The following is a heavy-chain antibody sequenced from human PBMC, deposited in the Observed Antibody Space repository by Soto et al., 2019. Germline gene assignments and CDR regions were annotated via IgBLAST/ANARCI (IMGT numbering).Heavy chain of an antibody. CDR1: GFTFTSSA. D-gene: IGHD3-3*02. CDR2: IVVGSGNT. CDR3: AAGRLAYFNTDYGMDV. V-gene: IGHV1-58*01. J-gene: IGHJ6*02. Sequence: SVKVSCKASGFTFTSSAVQWVRQARGQRLEWIGWIVVGSGNTNYAQKFQERVTITRDMSTSTAYMELSSLRSEDTAVYYCAAGRLAYFNTDYGMDVCGQRYTVTVS.